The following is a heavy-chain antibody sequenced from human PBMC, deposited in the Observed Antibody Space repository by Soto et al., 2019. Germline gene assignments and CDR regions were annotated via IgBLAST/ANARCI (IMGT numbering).Heavy chain of an antibody. Sequence: GGSLRLSCAASGFTFSSYWMSWVRQAPGKGLEWVANIKQDGSEKYYVGSVKGRFTISRDNAKKSLYLQMNSLRAEDTAVYYGARGYCSSTSCYAGAFDIWGQGTMVTVSS. V-gene: IGHV3-7*05. D-gene: IGHD2-2*01. J-gene: IGHJ3*02. CDR2: IKQDGSEK. CDR1: GFTFSSYW. CDR3: ARGYCSSTSCYAGAFDI.